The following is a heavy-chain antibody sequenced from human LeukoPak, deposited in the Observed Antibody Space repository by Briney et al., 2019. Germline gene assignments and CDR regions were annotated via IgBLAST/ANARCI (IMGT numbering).Heavy chain of an antibody. J-gene: IGHJ6*03. CDR2: IYYSGNT. CDR3: ARHPRPSYYDSSGYYPMDV. V-gene: IGHV4-39*01. Sequence: SETLSLTCTVSGVSISSSNSYWGWIRQPPGKGLEWIGSIYYSGNTYYNASLKSQVSISIDTSKNQFSLRLTSVTAADTAVYYCARHPRPSYYDSSGYYPMDVWGKGTTVTISS. CDR1: GVSISSSNSY. D-gene: IGHD3-22*01.